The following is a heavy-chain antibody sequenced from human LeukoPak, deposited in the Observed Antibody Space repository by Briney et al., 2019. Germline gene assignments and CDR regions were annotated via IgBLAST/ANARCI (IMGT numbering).Heavy chain of an antibody. V-gene: IGHV3-23*01. CDR1: GFTFSSYV. Sequence: GGSLRLSCAASGFTFSSYVMNWVRQAPGKGLEWVSGISDSGGGTYYADSVKGRFTISRDNSKNTLYLQMNSLRVDDTAVYYCAGGNGWLIEHWGQGTLVTVSS. CDR2: ISDSGGGT. J-gene: IGHJ1*01. D-gene: IGHD2-21*01. CDR3: AGGNGWLIEH.